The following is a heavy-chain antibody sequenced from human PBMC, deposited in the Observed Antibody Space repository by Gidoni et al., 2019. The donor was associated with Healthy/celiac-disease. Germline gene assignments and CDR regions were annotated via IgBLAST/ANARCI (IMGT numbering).Heavy chain of an antibody. CDR2: ISYDGSNK. D-gene: IGHD6-19*01. J-gene: IGHJ4*02. V-gene: IGHV3-30-3*01. CDR1: GFTFSSYA. Sequence: QVQLVESGGGVVQPGRSLRLSCAASGFTFSSYAMHWVRQAPGKGLEWVAVISYDGSNKYYADSVKGRFTISRDNSKNTLYLQMNSLRAEDTAVYYCARDLGGWFTNYYFDYWGQGTLVTVSS. CDR3: ARDLGGWFTNYYFDY.